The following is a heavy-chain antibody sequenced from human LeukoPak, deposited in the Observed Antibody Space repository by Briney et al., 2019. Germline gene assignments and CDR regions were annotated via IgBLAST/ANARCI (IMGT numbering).Heavy chain of an antibody. V-gene: IGHV4-39*01. CDR1: GGSISSSSYN. D-gene: IGHD2/OR15-2a*01. Sequence: SETLSFTCIVSGGSISSSSYNWGWIRQPPGKGLEWIGSIYYSGTTYYNPSLKSRLTISVDTSKNQFSLNLSSVTAADTAVYYCARHDRIIASPLVWGQGILVTVSS. CDR2: IYYSGTT. J-gene: IGHJ4*02. CDR3: ARHDRIIASPLV.